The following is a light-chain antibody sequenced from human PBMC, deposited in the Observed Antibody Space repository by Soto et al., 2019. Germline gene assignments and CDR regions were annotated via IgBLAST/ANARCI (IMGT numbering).Light chain of an antibody. V-gene: IGKV3D-11*01. CDR3: QLPGAGVT. J-gene: IGKJ5*01. Sequence: EIVLTQSPSTLSCSPGEGATLSCRAGHGISNYLAWYQHKPGQAPRLLIYDASNRATATPPRISGSGAGTDFTLTISILEAEDFAVYCSQLPGAGVTFGRGTRLEIK. CDR1: HGISNY. CDR2: DAS.